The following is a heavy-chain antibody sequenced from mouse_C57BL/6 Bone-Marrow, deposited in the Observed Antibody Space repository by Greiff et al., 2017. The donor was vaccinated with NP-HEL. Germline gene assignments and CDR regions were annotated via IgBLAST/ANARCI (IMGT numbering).Heavy chain of an antibody. D-gene: IGHD2-10*01. CDR2: IHPNSGST. CDR3: ARRLLWYPFAY. J-gene: IGHJ3*01. V-gene: IGHV1-64*01. CDR1: GYTFTSYW. Sequence: VQLQQPGAELVKPGASVKLSCKASGYTFTSYWMHWVKQRPGQGLERIGMIHPNSGSTNYNEKFKSKATLTVDKSSSTAYMQLSSLSSEDSAVYYCARRLLWYPFAYWGQGTLVTVSA.